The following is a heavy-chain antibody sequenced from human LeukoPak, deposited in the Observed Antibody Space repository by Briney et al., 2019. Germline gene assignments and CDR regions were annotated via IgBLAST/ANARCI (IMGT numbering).Heavy chain of an antibody. Sequence: SQTLSLTCTVSGGSISSGSYYWSWIRQPAGKGLEWIVRIYTSGSTNYNPSLKSRVTISVDTSKNQFSLKLSSVTAADTAVYYCARDTFSSGRYFDYWGQGTLVTVSS. J-gene: IGHJ4*02. D-gene: IGHD6-6*01. CDR2: IYTSGST. V-gene: IGHV4-61*02. CDR1: GGSISSGSYY. CDR3: ARDTFSSGRYFDY.